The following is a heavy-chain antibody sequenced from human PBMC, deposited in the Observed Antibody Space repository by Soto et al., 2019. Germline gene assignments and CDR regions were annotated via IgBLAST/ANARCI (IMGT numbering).Heavy chain of an antibody. V-gene: IGHV4-59*07. CDR2: IYYRGST. CDR3: ARQQLLPFYYALDV. Sequence: QVQLQESGPGLVKPSDTLSLTCTVSGGSISGYYWSWIRQSPGKGLEYIGYIYYRGSTNYNPSLKGRVTLSVGKARNQFSLKVNSVTAADTAVYYCARQQLLPFYYALDVWGQGTTVTVSS. J-gene: IGHJ6*02. CDR1: GGSISGYY. D-gene: IGHD6-13*01.